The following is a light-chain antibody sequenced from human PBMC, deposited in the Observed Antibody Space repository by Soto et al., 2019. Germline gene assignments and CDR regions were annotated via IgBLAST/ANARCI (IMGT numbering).Light chain of an antibody. CDR3: CSYAGSYILV. CDR2: DVS. CDR1: SSDVGGYNY. V-gene: IGLV2-11*01. Sequence: QSALSQPRSVSGSPGQSVTISCTGTSSDVGGYNYVSWYQQQPGKAPKLMIYDVSKRPSGVPDRFSGSKSGNTASLTISGLQAEDEADYYCCSYAGSYILVFGGGTQLTVL. J-gene: IGLJ2*01.